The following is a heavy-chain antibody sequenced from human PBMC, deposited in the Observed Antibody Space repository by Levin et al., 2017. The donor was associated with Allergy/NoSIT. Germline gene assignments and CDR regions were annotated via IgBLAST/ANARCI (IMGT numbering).Heavy chain of an antibody. Sequence: LSLTCAASGFTFSSYSMNWVRQAPGKGLEWVSSISSSSSYIYYADSVKGRFTISRDNAKNSLYLQMNSLRAEDTAVYYCASTPSAGYSGYDWAGFYWGQGTLVTVSS. J-gene: IGHJ4*02. CDR2: ISSSSSYI. CDR1: GFTFSSYS. D-gene: IGHD5-12*01. V-gene: IGHV3-21*01. CDR3: ASTPSAGYSGYDWAGFY.